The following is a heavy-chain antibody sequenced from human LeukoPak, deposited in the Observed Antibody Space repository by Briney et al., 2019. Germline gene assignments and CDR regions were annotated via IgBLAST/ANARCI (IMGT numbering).Heavy chain of an antibody. CDR3: AKEGSYYDILTGYYYYYYMDV. Sequence: GGTLRLSCAASGFTFSSYGMSWVRQAPGKGLQWVSAISGSGGSTYYADSVKGRFTISRDNSKNTLYLQMNSLRAEDTTVYYCAKEGSYYDILTGYYYYYYMDVWGKGTTVTISS. V-gene: IGHV3-23*01. CDR2: ISGSGGST. J-gene: IGHJ6*03. CDR1: GFTFSSYG. D-gene: IGHD3-9*01.